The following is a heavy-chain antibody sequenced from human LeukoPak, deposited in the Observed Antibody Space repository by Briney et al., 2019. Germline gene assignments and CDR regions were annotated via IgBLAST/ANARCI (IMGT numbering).Heavy chain of an antibody. CDR3: TRRLAHDAFDI. Sequence: GGSLKLSCAASGFTFSGSAMHWVRQASGKGLEWVGRIRSKANSYATAHAASVKGRFTISRDDSKNTAYLQMNSLKTEDTAVYYCTRRLAHDAFDIWGQGTMVTVSS. V-gene: IGHV3-73*01. CDR1: GFTFSGSA. CDR2: IRSKANSYAT. D-gene: IGHD2-15*01. J-gene: IGHJ3*02.